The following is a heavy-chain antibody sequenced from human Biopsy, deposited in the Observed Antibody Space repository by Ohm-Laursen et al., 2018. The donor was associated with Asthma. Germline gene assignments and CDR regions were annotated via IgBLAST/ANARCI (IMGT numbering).Heavy chain of an antibody. D-gene: IGHD2/OR15-2a*01. J-gene: IGHJ4*01. CDR1: GVALSGYT. V-gene: IGHV1-58*01. CDR2: IVFASGAT. CDR3: AAGRTSLQGESLI. Sequence: GASVKVSCNASGVALSGYTFEWVRQARGLGLEWIAWIVFASGATNYAQNFQDRLTVTRDMAPGSVSMELRGLSSTDTAVYYCAAGRTSLQGESLIWGQGTLVSVSS.